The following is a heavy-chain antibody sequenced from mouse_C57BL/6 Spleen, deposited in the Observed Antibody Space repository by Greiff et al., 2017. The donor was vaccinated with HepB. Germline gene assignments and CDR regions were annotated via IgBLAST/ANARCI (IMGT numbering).Heavy chain of an antibody. D-gene: IGHD1-1*01. V-gene: IGHV1-15*01. CDR1: GYTFTDYE. Sequence: VQLQQSGAELVRPGASVTLSCKASGYTFTDYEMHWVKQTPVHGLEWIGAIDPDTGGTAYNQKFKGKTILTADKSSSTAYMELRSLTSEDSAVCSWTRGDGSRPWFAYWGQGTLVTVSA. J-gene: IGHJ3*01. CDR2: IDPDTGGT. CDR3: TRGDGSRPWFAY.